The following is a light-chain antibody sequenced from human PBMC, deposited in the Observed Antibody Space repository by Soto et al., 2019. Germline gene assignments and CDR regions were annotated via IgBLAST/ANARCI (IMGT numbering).Light chain of an antibody. J-gene: IGKJ3*01. Sequence: DIQMTQSPSTLSASVGDRVTITCRASQSISRSLAWYQQKSGKAPKLLIYDASSLESGVPSRFSGSGFGTEFTLAISGLQPDDFATYYCQQYQSYFLTFGNGTTVDMK. CDR2: DAS. V-gene: IGKV1-5*01. CDR1: QSISRS. CDR3: QQYQSYFLT.